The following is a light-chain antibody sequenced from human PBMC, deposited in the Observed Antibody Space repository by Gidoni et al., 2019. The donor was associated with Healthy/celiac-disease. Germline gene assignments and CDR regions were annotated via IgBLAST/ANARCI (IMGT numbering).Light chain of an antibody. J-gene: IGKJ2*01. V-gene: IGKV1-39*01. CDR3: QQSYSTPRYT. Sequence: IQMNQSPSSLSASVGDRVTITCRASQSISSYLNWYQQKPGKAPKLLIYAASSLQSGVPSRFSGSGSGTDFTLTISSLQPEDFATYYCQQSYSTPRYTFGQGTKLEIK. CDR1: QSISSY. CDR2: AAS.